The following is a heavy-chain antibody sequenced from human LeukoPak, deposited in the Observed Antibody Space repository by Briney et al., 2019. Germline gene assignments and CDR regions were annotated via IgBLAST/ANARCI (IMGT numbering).Heavy chain of an antibody. CDR3: ARSYSSGWYAQGNGLIDY. V-gene: IGHV3-30-3*01. CDR1: EFTFNSSA. Sequence: PGRSLRLSCAASEFTFNSSAMHWVRQAPGKGLEWVALISYDGSNKYYADSVTGRFTISRDNSRNTLYLQMNSLRAEDTAVYYCARSYSSGWYAQGNGLIDYWGQGTLVTVSS. D-gene: IGHD6-19*01. J-gene: IGHJ4*02. CDR2: ISYDGSNK.